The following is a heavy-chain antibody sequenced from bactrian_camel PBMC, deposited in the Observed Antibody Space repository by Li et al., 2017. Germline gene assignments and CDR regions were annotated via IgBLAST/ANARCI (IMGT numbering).Heavy chain of an antibody. V-gene: IGHV3-2*01. CDR1: GLTFSNYY. J-gene: IGHJ4*01. CDR3: VVVIAGA. CDR2: IYSDGSNT. D-gene: IGHD7*01. Sequence: HVQLVESGGGLVQPGGSLRLSCAASGLTFSNYYMMWVRQAPGKGLKWVSTIYSDGSNTDYADSVKGRFTGSRDNAKNTVYLQMNSLKPEDTAVYYCVVVIAGARGQGTQVTVS.